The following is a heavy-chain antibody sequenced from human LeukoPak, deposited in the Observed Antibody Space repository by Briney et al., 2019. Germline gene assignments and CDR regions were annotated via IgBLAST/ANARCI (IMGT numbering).Heavy chain of an antibody. V-gene: IGHV1-69*13. Sequence: ASVKVSCKASGGTFSNYAISWVRQAPGQGLEWMGAIIPIFGTANYAQEFQGRVTITADESTGTAYMELSSLRSEDTAVYYCARERRGGSYFTEKRLDHWGQGTLVAVSS. D-gene: IGHD1-26*01. CDR1: GGTFSNYA. CDR2: IIPIFGTA. CDR3: ARERRGGSYFTEKRLDH. J-gene: IGHJ4*02.